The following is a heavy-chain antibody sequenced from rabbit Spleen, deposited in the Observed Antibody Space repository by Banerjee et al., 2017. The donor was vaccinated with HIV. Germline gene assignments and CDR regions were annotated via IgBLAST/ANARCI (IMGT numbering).Heavy chain of an antibody. D-gene: IGHD8-1*01. Sequence: QEQLEESGGDLVKPEGSLTLTCTASGFSFSSGYDMCWVRLAPGKGLEWIGCIFTGNLKTYYASWAKGRFTISKTSSTTVTLQMTSLTVADTATYFCARDAGSGDYIDVYFDLWGPGTLVTVS. CDR1: GFSFSSGYD. CDR2: IFTGNLKT. J-gene: IGHJ4*01. V-gene: IGHV1S45*01. CDR3: ARDAGSGDYIDVYFDL.